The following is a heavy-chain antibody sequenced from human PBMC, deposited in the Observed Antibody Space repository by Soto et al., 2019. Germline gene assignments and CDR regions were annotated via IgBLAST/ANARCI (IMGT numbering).Heavy chain of an antibody. Sequence: PVGSLRLSCAASGFIFSTTAMTWVRQAPGKGLEWVSTISGSGVSTYYTDSVKGRFTISRDNSKNTQYLQMNSLRAEDTAVYFCAAVMGSDYDYVWGSLTFDDWGQGTLVTVSS. J-gene: IGHJ4*02. V-gene: IGHV3-23*01. D-gene: IGHD3-16*01. CDR2: ISGSGVST. CDR3: AAVMGSDYDYVWGSLTFDD. CDR1: GFIFSTTA.